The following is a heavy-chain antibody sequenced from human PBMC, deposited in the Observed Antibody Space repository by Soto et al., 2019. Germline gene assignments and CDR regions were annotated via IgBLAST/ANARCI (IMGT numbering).Heavy chain of an antibody. D-gene: IGHD2-15*01. CDR2: ISYDGSNK. V-gene: IGHV3-30*18. CDR1: GLTFSSYG. J-gene: IGHJ4*02. CDR3: AKDSGRRGIANHIVVAVGSMLDY. Sequence: QVQLVESGGGVVQPGRSLRLSCAASGLTFSSYGMHWVRQAPGKGLEWVAVISYDGSNKYYADSVKGRFTISRDNSRNTVYLQVDSLRAEDTAVYYCAKDSGRRGIANHIVVAVGSMLDYWGQGTLVTVSS.